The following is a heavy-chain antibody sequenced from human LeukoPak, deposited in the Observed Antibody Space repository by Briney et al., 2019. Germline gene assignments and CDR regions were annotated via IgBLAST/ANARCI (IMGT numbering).Heavy chain of an antibody. CDR2: IKQDGSEK. D-gene: IGHD3-10*01. CDR3: ARGLLWLF. V-gene: IGHV3-7*01. Sequence: GGSLRLSCAASGFTFGGYWLIWVRKAPGKGLEWVANIKQDGSEKYYVDSVKGRFTISRDNAKNSVYLQMNSLRVEDTAVYYCARGLLWLFGGQGTLVTVSS. J-gene: IGHJ4*02. CDR1: GFTFGGYW.